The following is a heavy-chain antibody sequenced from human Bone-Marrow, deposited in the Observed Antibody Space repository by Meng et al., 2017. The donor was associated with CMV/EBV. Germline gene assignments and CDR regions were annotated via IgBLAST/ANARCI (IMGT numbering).Heavy chain of an antibody. CDR3: AGDGMATSGAYFDS. Sequence: GESPNISCTASGFTFSNHWMRWVRQAPGKGLEGVACIRPDGSDQYYVDSVRGRFTISRDNAQNSLSMQLDSLRVEDTAVYYCAGDGMATSGAYFDSWGRGTLVTVSS. V-gene: IGHV3-7*01. D-gene: IGHD5-24*01. CDR1: GFTFSNHW. J-gene: IGHJ4*02. CDR2: IRPDGSDQ.